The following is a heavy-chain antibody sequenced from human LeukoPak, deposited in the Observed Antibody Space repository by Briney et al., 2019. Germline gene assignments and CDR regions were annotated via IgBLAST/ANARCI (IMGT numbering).Heavy chain of an antibody. Sequence: ATLSLTCAVSVGTCRGYYWGWIRQPTGKGLELLGAVDHIGSTNYNPSLKSRVSISVDTSKNQFSLKLSSVTAADTAVYYGARGPGIAATGRDYYYMDVWGKGTTVTVSS. V-gene: IGHV4-34*01. J-gene: IGHJ6*03. CDR1: VGTCRGYY. CDR3: ARGPGIAATGRDYYYMDV. D-gene: IGHD6-13*01. CDR2: VDHIGST.